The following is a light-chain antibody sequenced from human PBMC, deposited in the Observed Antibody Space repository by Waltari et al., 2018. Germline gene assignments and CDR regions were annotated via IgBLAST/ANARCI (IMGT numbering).Light chain of an antibody. CDR1: QSVGSNY. V-gene: IGKV3-20*01. J-gene: IGKJ4*01. CDR3: QQYGSSSLT. CDR2: GAS. Sequence: EIVLTQSPGTLSFSPGERAPLSCRASQSVGSNYLAWYQQKPGQAPRLLIYGASTWAAGIPDRFSGSGSGTDFTLTISRLEPEDFAVYFCQQYGSSSLTFGGGTKVELK.